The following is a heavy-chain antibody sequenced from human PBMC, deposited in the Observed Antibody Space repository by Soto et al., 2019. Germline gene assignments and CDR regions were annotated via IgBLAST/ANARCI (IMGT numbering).Heavy chain of an antibody. CDR3: ARGDYYGSGSYYWESSDYYYYGMDV. Sequence: ASVKVYCKASGYTFTSYGISWVRQAPGQGLEWMGWISAYNGNTNYAQKLQGRVTMTTDTSTSTAYMELRSLRSDDTAVYYCARGDYYGSGSYYWESSDYYYYGMDVWGQGTTVTVSS. CDR2: ISAYNGNT. CDR1: GYTFTSYG. J-gene: IGHJ6*02. D-gene: IGHD3-10*01. V-gene: IGHV1-18*04.